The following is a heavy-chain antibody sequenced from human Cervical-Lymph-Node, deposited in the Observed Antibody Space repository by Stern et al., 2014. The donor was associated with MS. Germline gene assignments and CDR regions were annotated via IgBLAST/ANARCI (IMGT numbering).Heavy chain of an antibody. J-gene: IGHJ6*02. CDR2: ISSSSSTI. V-gene: IGHV3-48*02. CDR1: GFTFSSYS. D-gene: IGHD2-2*01. Sequence: VQLVESGGGLVQPGGSLRLSCAASGFTFSSYSMNWVRQAPGKGLEWVSYISSSSSTIYYADSVKGRFTISRDNAKNSLYLQMNSLRDEDTAVYYCARDKGYCSSTSCDIYYYYGMDVWGQGTTVTVSS. CDR3: ARDKGYCSSTSCDIYYYYGMDV.